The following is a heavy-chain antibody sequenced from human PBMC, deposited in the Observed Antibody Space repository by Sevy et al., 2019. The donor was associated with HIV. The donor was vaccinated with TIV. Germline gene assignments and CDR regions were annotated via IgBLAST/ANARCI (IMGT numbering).Heavy chain of an antibody. J-gene: IGHJ6*03. V-gene: IGHV3-72*01. CDR3: VRGPNCGVGGCQQISPYCLDV. D-gene: IGHD2-21*01. CDR2: IRNRPNRYTT. Sequence: GGSLRLSCAASVFAFSDHYVDWVRQAPGKGLEWVGRIRNRPNRYTTEYAASVEGRLPISRDDSRHSLYLQMNSLKTEDSAVYYCVRGPNCGVGGCQQISPYCLDVWGIGATVTVSS. CDR1: VFAFSDHY.